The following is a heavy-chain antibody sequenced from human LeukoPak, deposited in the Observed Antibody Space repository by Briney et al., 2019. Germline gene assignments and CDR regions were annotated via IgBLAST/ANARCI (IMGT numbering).Heavy chain of an antibody. J-gene: IGHJ4*02. Sequence: GASVKVSCKASGGTFSSYAISWVRQAPGQGLEWMGRIIPILGIANYAQKFQGRVTITADKSTSTAYMELSSLRSEDTAVYYCARDRNIRGFGELFVSDYWGQGTLVTVSS. D-gene: IGHD3-10*01. V-gene: IGHV1-69*04. CDR3: ARDRNIRGFGELFVSDY. CDR2: IIPILGIA. CDR1: GGTFSSYA.